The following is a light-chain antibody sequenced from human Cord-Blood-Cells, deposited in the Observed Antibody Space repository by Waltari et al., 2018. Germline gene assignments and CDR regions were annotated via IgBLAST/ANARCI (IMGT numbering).Light chain of an antibody. V-gene: IGLV1-44*01. CDR3: AAWDDSLNGYV. J-gene: IGLJ1*01. CDR1: RSNTGRNT. Sequence: QSVLTHTPSASGTPGQRVPPSCSGTRSNTGRNTVTWYQQLPGPAPNLLIYSNNQRPSGVPDRFSGSKSGTSASLAISGLQSEDEADYYCAAWDDSLNGYVFGTGTKVTVL. CDR2: SNN.